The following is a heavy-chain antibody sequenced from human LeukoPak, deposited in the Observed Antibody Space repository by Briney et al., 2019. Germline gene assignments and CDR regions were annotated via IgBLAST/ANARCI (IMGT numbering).Heavy chain of an antibody. Sequence: PGGSLRLSCAASGFTFSDYYMSWIRQAPGKGLEWVSYISSSGSTIYYADSVKGRFTISRDNAKNSLYLQMNSLRAEDTAVYYCTTELRYSSGWYPDYWGQGTLVTVSS. J-gene: IGHJ4*02. CDR3: TTELRYSSGWYPDY. D-gene: IGHD6-19*01. CDR1: GFTFSDYY. V-gene: IGHV3-11*01. CDR2: ISSSGSTI.